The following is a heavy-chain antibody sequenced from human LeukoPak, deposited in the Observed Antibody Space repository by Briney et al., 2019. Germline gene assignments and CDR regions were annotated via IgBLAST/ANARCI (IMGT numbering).Heavy chain of an antibody. V-gene: IGHV3-48*03. J-gene: IGHJ4*02. CDR3: ARFMITFGGAIHTPDY. CDR2: ISSSGSTI. D-gene: IGHD3-16*02. CDR1: GFTFSSYE. Sequence: PGGSLRLSCAASGFTFSSYEMNWVRQAPGKGLEWVSYISSSGSTIYYADSVKGRFTISRDNAKNSLYLQMNSLRAEDAAVYYCARFMITFGGAIHTPDYWGQGTLVTVSS.